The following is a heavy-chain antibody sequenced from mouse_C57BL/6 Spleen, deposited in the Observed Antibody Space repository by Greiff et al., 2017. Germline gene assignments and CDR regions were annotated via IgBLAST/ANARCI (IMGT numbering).Heavy chain of an antibody. CDR1: GFSLTSYG. CDR2: IWSGGST. Sequence: QVQLQQSGPGLVQPSQSLSITCTVSGFSLTSYGVHWVRQSPGKGLAWLGVIWSGGSTDYNAAFISRLSISKDNSKSQVFFKMNSLQADDTAIYYCARRGYDGYDVTFAYWGQGSLVTVSA. D-gene: IGHD2-3*01. J-gene: IGHJ3*01. CDR3: ARRGYDGYDVTFAY. V-gene: IGHV2-2*01.